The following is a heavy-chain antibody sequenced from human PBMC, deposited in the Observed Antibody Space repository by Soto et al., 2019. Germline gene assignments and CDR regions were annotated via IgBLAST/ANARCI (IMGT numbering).Heavy chain of an antibody. CDR2: IKSKTDGGTT. D-gene: IGHD3-3*01. Sequence: GGSLRLSXAASGFTFGNAWMSWVRQAPGKGLEWVGRIKSKTDGGTTDSAAPVKGRFTISRDDSKNTLYLQMNSLKTEDTAVYYCTPSPTRFAVSAYWGQGTLVTVSS. J-gene: IGHJ4*02. CDR3: TPSPTRFAVSAY. V-gene: IGHV3-15*01. CDR1: GFTFGNAW.